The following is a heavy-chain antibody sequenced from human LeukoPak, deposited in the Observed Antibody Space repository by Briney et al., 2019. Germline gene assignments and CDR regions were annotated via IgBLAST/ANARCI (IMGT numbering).Heavy chain of an antibody. D-gene: IGHD3-10*01. Sequence: SETLSLTCTVSGGSISSSNYYWGWIRQPPGEGLEWIGTIYYGGSTYYNPSLKSRVTISVDTSKNQFSLKLSSVTAADTAVYFCAGVRGIISRNWFDPWGHGTLVTVSS. CDR3: AGVRGIISRNWFDP. J-gene: IGHJ5*02. V-gene: IGHV4-39*01. CDR1: GGSISSSNYY. CDR2: IYYGGST.